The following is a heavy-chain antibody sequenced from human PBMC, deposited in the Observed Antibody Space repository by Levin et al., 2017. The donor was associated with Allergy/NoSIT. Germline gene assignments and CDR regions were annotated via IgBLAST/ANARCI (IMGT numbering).Heavy chain of an antibody. CDR3: ARDRVPLSFDI. V-gene: IGHV4-31*03. CDR2: IYYSGST. CDR1: GGSISSGGYY. Sequence: LRLSCTVSGGSISSGGYYWSWIRQHPGKGLEWIGYIYYSGSTYYNPSLKSRVTISVDTSKNQFSLKLSSVTAADTAVYYCARDRVPLSFDIWGQGTMVTVSS. J-gene: IGHJ3*02.